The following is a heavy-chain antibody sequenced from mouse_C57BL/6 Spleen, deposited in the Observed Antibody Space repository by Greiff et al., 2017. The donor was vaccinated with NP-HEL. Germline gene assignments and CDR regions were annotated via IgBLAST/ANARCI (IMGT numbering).Heavy chain of an antibody. V-gene: IGHV5-17*01. CDR2: ISSGSSTI. D-gene: IGHD3-2*02. CDR1: GFTFSDYG. Sequence: EVMLVESGGGLVKPGGSLKLSCAASGFTFSDYGMHWVRQAPEKGLEWVAYISSGSSTIYYADTVKGRFTISRDNAKNTLFLKMTSLRSEDTAMYYCARGKTAQAGGWFAYWGQGTLVTVSA. J-gene: IGHJ3*01. CDR3: ARGKTAQAGGWFAY.